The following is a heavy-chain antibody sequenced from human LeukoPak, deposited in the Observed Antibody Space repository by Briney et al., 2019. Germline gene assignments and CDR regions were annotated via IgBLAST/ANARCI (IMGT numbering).Heavy chain of an antibody. D-gene: IGHD7-27*01. CDR1: GGPFSGYY. CDR3: AREPNWGFDAFDI. V-gene: IGHV4-34*01. CDR2: INHSGST. Sequence: SETLSLTCAVYGGPFSGYYWSWIRQPPGKGLEWIGEINHSGSTNYNPSLKSRVTISVDTSKNQFSLKLSSVTAADTAVYYCAREPNWGFDAFDIWGQGTMVTVSS. J-gene: IGHJ3*02.